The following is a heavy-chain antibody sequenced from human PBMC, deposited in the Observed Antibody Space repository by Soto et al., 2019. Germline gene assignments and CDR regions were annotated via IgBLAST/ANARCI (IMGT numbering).Heavy chain of an antibody. CDR3: GRCTSASCHLGSDY. V-gene: IGHV3-30-3*01. CDR2: ISYDGSNK. J-gene: IGHJ4*02. Sequence: QVLLVDSGGGVVQPGRSLRLSCAASGFTFSSYAMNWVRQAPGKGLEWVALISYDGSNKYYADSVRCRFTISRDSSTNTVFLPMNSLRAADTAVYYCGRCTSASCHLGSDYWGQGTLVTVSS. CDR1: GFTFSSYA. D-gene: IGHD2-2*01.